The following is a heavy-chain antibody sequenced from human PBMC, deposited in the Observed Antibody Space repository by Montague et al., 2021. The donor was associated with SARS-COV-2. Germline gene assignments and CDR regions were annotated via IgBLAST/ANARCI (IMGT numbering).Heavy chain of an antibody. Sequence: SETQSLTCTVSGGSISSYYWSWIRQPPGKGLQWIGYIYNNGSTNCNTSLKSRVTLSIDTSKNQFSLKLTSVTAADTAVYYCARGGGDSADYYYYAMDVWGQGTTVTVSS. CDR1: GGSISSYY. CDR2: IYNNGST. CDR3: ARGGGDSADYYYYAMDV. V-gene: IGHV4-59*01. D-gene: IGHD2-21*02. J-gene: IGHJ6*02.